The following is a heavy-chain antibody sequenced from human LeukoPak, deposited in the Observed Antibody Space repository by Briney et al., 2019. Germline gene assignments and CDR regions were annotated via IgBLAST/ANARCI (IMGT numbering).Heavy chain of an antibody. CDR3: ARGGTDLWSGYYGMDV. Sequence: GGSLRLSCAASGFTFSSYAMSWVRQAPGKGLEWVSAISGSGGSTYYADSVKGRFTISRDNAKNSLYLQMNSLRAEDTAVYYCARGGTDLWSGYYGMDVWGQGTTVTVSS. D-gene: IGHD3-3*01. V-gene: IGHV3-23*01. CDR2: ISGSGGST. CDR1: GFTFSSYA. J-gene: IGHJ6*02.